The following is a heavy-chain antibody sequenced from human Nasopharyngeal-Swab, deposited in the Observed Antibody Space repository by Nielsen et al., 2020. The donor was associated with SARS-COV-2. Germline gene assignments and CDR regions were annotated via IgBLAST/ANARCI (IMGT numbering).Heavy chain of an antibody. J-gene: IGHJ4*02. Sequence: WIRQPPGKALEWLAHIFSNDKKSYNSSLKTRVTISKDTSKSQVVLTMTNMDPVDTATYYCARIVDYYGPGSFPFFDFWGQGIPVTVPS. D-gene: IGHD3-10*01. CDR3: ARIVDYYGPGSFPFFDF. V-gene: IGHV2-26*01. CDR2: IFSNDKK.